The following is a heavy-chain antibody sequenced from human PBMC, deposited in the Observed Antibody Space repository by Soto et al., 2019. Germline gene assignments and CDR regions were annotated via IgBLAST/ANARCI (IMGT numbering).Heavy chain of an antibody. CDR1: GFTFGSYS. V-gene: IGHV3-23*01. Sequence: EMQLLDSGGGLVQPGGSLRLSCAASGFTFGSYSISWIRQPPGKGLEWVATISGSGESTYYADSVKGRFTISRDNSKNILYLRMNSLRAEDTAVYHCAKGGEYWYFDLWGRGTLVTVSS. CDR2: ISGSGEST. CDR3: AKGGEYWYFDL. D-gene: IGHD3-10*01. J-gene: IGHJ2*01.